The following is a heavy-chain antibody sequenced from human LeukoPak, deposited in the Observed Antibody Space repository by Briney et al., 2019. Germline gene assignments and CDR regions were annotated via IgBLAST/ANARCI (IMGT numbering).Heavy chain of an antibody. D-gene: IGHD6-13*01. J-gene: IGHJ6*02. V-gene: IGHV4-4*02. CDR2: INHSGST. Sequence: PSGTLSLTCVVSGGSVSSSKWWSWVRQPPGKGLEWIGEINHSGSTNYNPSLKSRVTISVDTSKNQFSLKLSSVTAADTAVYYCARDPYSSSSGAEYYYYYGMDVWGQGTTVTVSS. CDR3: ARDPYSSSSGAEYYYYYGMDV. CDR1: GGSVSSSKW.